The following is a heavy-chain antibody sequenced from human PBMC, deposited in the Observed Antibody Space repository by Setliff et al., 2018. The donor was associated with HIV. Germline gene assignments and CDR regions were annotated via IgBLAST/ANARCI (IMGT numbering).Heavy chain of an antibody. J-gene: IGHJ4*02. D-gene: IGHD5-12*01. CDR3: AKDPRAAVATICDY. CDR1: GFTFSSYW. V-gene: IGHV3-74*01. Sequence: GGSLRLSCAASGFTFSSYWMHWVRQAPGKGLVWVSRINTDGSSTSYADSVKGRSTISRDNAKNTLYLQMNSLRAEDTAVYYCAKDPRAAVATICDYWGQGTLVTVSS. CDR2: INTDGSST.